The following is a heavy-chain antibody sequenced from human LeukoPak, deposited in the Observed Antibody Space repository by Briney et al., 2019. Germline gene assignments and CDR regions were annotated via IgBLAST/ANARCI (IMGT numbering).Heavy chain of an antibody. D-gene: IGHD6-19*01. Sequence: GGSLGLSCAASGFTFSSYAMHWVRQAPGKGLEWVAVISYDGSNKYYADSVKGRFTISRDNSKNTLYLQMNSLRAEDTAVYYCAREGVAVAGSFDYWGQGTLVTVSS. J-gene: IGHJ4*02. CDR2: ISYDGSNK. V-gene: IGHV3-30-3*01. CDR1: GFTFSSYA. CDR3: AREGVAVAGSFDY.